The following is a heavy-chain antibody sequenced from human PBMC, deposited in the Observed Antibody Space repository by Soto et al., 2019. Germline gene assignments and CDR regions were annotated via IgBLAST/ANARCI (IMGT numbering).Heavy chain of an antibody. CDR2: INQDGSAR. J-gene: IGHJ4*02. V-gene: IGHV3-7*01. D-gene: IGHD3-10*01. CDR1: GFTFSTCW. Sequence: EVQLVESGGGLVQPGGSLRLSCAASGFTFSTCWMMWVRQAPGKGLEWVANINQDGSARYYVDSVKGRFTISRDNAKNSLYLQMNSLRAEDTAVYYCVKDNRGSYWGQGTLVTVSS. CDR3: VKDNRGSY.